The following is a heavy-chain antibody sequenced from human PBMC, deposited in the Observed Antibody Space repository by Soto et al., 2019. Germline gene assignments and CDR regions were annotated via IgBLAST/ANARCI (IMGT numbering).Heavy chain of an antibody. CDR2: IKQDGSEK. D-gene: IGHD3-3*01. Sequence: EVQLEESGGGLVQPGGSLRLSCAASGFTFSSYWMSWVRQAPGKGLEWAANIKQDGSEKYYVDSVKGRFTISRDNAKNSLYLQMTSLRAEDTAVYYCARDNIWYDFWSDNYGMDVWGQGTTVTVSS. CDR3: ARDNIWYDFWSDNYGMDV. V-gene: IGHV3-7*05. J-gene: IGHJ6*02. CDR1: GFTFSSYW.